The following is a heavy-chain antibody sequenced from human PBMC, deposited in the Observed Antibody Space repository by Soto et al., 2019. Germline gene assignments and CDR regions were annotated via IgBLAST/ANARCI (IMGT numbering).Heavy chain of an antibody. V-gene: IGHV1-18*01. CDR3: ARDAAVGLFDY. CDR2: ISAYNGNT. J-gene: IGHJ4*02. CDR1: GYTFTSYG. Sequence: QVQLVQSGAEVKKPGASVKVSCKASGYTFTSYGISWVRQAPGQGLEWMGWISAYNGNTNYAQKRQGRGTMTTATSTSTAYIELRSLRADDTAVYYCARDAAVGLFDYWGQGTLVTVSS. D-gene: IGHD1-26*01.